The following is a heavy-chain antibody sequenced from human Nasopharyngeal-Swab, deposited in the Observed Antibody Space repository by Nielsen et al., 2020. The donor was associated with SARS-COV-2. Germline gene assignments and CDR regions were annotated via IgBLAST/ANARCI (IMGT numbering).Heavy chain of an antibody. V-gene: IGHV3-21*01. CDR2: ISSSSSYI. Sequence: GESLKISCVASGFTFSIYAMNWVRQAPGKGLEWVSSISSSSSYIYYADSVKGRFTISRDNAKNSLYLQMNSLRGEDTAVYYCARGGYCSSTSCDTYYYYGMDVWGQGTTVTVSS. J-gene: IGHJ6*02. CDR1: GFTFSIYA. D-gene: IGHD2-2*02. CDR3: ARGGYCSSTSCDTYYYYGMDV.